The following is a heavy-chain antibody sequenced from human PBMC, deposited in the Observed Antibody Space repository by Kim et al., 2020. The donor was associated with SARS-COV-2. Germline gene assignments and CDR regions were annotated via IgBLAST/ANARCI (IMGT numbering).Heavy chain of an antibody. CDR3: VSTPGNGYGMDV. Sequence: GGSLRLSCAASGIIFGKSWMHWVRHAPGKGLVWIARINTDGSDTTYADSVKGRFTISRDNAKNTLFLQMNSLRVEDTAVYYCVSTPGNGYGMDVWGQWTT. V-gene: IGHV3-74*03. CDR2: INTDGSDT. CDR1: GIIFGKSW. J-gene: IGHJ6*02. D-gene: IGHD4-4*01.